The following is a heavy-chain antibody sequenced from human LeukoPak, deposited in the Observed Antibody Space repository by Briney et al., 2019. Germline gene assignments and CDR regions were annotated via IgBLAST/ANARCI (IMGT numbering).Heavy chain of an antibody. J-gene: IGHJ4*02. Sequence: SETLSLTCAVYGGSFSGYHWSWIRQSPGKGLEWIGEISHTGIASYNPSLKSRVAISVDASKNQFSLRMGSVTAADRAVYYCARLSFLSFSYDSTGHAIFFFDYWGRGTLVTVSS. D-gene: IGHD3-22*01. CDR1: GGSFSGYH. CDR2: ISHTGIA. V-gene: IGHV4-34*01. CDR3: ARLSFLSFSYDSTGHAIFFFDY.